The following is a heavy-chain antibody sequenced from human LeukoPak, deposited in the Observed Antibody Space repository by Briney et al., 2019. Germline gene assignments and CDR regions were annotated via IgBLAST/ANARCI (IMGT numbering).Heavy chain of an antibody. CDR3: ARDGWLEPTPLVGLGWFDP. Sequence: TGGSLRLSCAASGFTFSSYEMNWVRQAPGKGLEWVSYISSSGSTIYYADSVKGRFTISRDNAKNSLYLQMNSLRAEDTAVYYRARDGWLEPTPLVGLGWFDPWGQGTLVTVSS. V-gene: IGHV3-48*03. CDR2: ISSSGSTI. D-gene: IGHD6-19*01. CDR1: GFTFSSYE. J-gene: IGHJ5*02.